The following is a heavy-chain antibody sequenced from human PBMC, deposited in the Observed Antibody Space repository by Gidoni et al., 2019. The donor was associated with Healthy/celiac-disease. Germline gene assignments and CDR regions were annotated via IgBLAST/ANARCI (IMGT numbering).Heavy chain of an antibody. Sequence: QVQLVQSGAEVKKPGASVKVSCNASGYTFTGYYIHWVRQAPGQGLEWMGWINPNSGGTNYAQKFQGRVTMTRDTSISTAYMELSRLRSDDTAVYYCARGAQIVGARRSPKNWFDPWGQGTLVTVSS. J-gene: IGHJ5*02. V-gene: IGHV1-2*02. D-gene: IGHD1-26*01. CDR1: GYTFTGYY. CDR3: ARGAQIVGARRSPKNWFDP. CDR2: INPNSGGT.